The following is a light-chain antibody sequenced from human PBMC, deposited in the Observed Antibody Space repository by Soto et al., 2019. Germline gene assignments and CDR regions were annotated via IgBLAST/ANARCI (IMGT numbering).Light chain of an antibody. CDR2: KVS. Sequence: DVVMTQSPLSLPVTLGQPASISCRSSQSLVYSDGNTYLNWFQQRPGQSPRRLIYKVSNRYSGVPDRFSGSGSGTDFTLKISRVEAEDVGFYYCMQGTRWPWTFGQGTKVEIK. V-gene: IGKV2-30*01. CDR1: QSLVYSDGNTY. J-gene: IGKJ1*01. CDR3: MQGTRWPWT.